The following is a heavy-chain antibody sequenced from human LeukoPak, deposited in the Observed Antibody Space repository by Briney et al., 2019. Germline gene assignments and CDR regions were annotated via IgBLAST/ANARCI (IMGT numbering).Heavy chain of an antibody. V-gene: IGHV3-21*01. CDR3: ARAIAAAGTPTDAFDI. D-gene: IGHD6-13*01. CDR1: GFTFSSYS. J-gene: IGHJ3*02. Sequence: GGSPRLSCAASGFTFSSYSMNWVRQAPGKGLEWVSSISSSSSYIYYADSVKGRFTISRDNAKNSLYLQMNSLRAEDTAVYYCARAIAAAGTPTDAFDIWGQGTMVTVSS. CDR2: ISSSSSYI.